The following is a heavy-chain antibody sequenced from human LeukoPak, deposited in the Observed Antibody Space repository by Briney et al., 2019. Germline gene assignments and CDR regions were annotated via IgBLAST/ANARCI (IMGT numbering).Heavy chain of an antibody. Sequence: SETLSLTCAVYGGSFSGYYWSWIRQPPGKGLEWFGEINHSGSTNYNPSLKSRVTISVDTSKNQFSLKLSSVTAADTAVYYCARLGSFSEQGYYYYGMDVWGQGTTVTVSS. CDR3: ARLGSFSEQGYYYYGMDV. CDR2: INHSGST. CDR1: GGSFSGYY. J-gene: IGHJ6*02. V-gene: IGHV4-34*01. D-gene: IGHD1/OR15-1a*01.